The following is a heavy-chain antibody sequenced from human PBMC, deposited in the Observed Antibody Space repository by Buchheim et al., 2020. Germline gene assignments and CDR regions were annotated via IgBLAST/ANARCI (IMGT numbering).Heavy chain of an antibody. CDR1: GFTFSSYW. CDR3: ARENVDTAMVILDY. V-gene: IGHV3-7*01. D-gene: IGHD5-18*01. CDR2: IKQDGREK. J-gene: IGHJ4*02. Sequence: EVQLVESGGGLVQPGGSLRLSCAASGFTFSSYWMSWVRQAPGKGLEWVANIKQDGREKYYVDSVKGRLTISRDNAQNSLYLQMNSLRAEDTAVYYCARENVDTAMVILDYWGQGTL.